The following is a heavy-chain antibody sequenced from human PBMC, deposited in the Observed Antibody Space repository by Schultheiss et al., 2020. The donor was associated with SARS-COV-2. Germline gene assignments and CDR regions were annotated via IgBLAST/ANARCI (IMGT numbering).Heavy chain of an antibody. J-gene: IGHJ5*01. CDR1: GVSIGSGGYY. V-gene: IGHV4-31*03. CDR2: IYYSGDT. Sequence: SETLSLTCTVSGVSIGSGGYYWSWIRQHPGKGLEWIGYIYYSGDTSYNPSLKSRLTISGDTSKNQFSLKVNSVTAADTAVYYCAKVDPAPPIARPDVNWFESWGQGALVTVSS. D-gene: IGHD2-15*01. CDR3: AKVDPAPPIARPDVNWFES.